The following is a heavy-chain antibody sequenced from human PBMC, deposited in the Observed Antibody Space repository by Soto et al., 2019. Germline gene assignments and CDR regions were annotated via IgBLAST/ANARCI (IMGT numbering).Heavy chain of an antibody. Sequence: GGSLRLSCAVSGFSLGPYGVTWVRQTPEKGLEWVTGFSGGSVAIFYADSVRGRFTISRDSSTAYLQMNNLRPEDTAVYFCARWNGFGDSWGQGSLVTVSS. J-gene: IGHJ4*02. V-gene: IGHV3-23*01. CDR3: ARWNGFGDS. CDR2: FSGGSVAI. D-gene: IGHD1-1*01. CDR1: GFSLGPYG.